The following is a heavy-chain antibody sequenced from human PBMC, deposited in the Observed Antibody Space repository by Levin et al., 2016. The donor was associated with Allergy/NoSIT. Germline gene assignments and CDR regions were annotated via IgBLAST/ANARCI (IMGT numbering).Heavy chain of an antibody. CDR2: IYYSGST. Sequence: WIRQPPGKGLEWIGYIYYSGSTNYNPSLKSRVTISVDTSKNQFSLKLSSVTAADTAVYYCARLGYSPADYGMDVWGQGTTVTVSS. V-gene: IGHV4-61*07. D-gene: IGHD2-15*01. CDR3: ARLGYSPADYGMDV. J-gene: IGHJ6*02.